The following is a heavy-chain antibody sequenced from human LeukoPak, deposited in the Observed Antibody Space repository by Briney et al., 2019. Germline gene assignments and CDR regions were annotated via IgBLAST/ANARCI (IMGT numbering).Heavy chain of an antibody. Sequence: GGSLRLSCAASGFTFSNYWMTWVRQAPGKGLAWVANIKEDGTVKYYVDSVKGRFTISRDNAKNSLYLQMNSLRAEDTAVYYCARETTQYYYYYGMDVWGQGTTVTVSS. V-gene: IGHV3-7*01. CDR3: ARETTQYYYYYGMDV. J-gene: IGHJ6*02. CDR2: IKEDGTVK. D-gene: IGHD1/OR15-1a*01. CDR1: GFTFSNYW.